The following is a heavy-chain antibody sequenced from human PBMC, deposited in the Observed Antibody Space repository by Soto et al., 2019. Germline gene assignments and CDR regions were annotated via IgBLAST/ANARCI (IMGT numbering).Heavy chain of an antibody. J-gene: IGHJ4*02. CDR3: ARDFVSTIGDFDY. D-gene: IGHD5-12*01. CDR2: INPNSGAT. V-gene: IGHV1-2*02. Sequence: GASVKVSCKASGYTFTGYYTHWVRQAPGQGLEWVGWINPNSGATNYAQKFQGRVTMTRGTSITTAYMELSRLTSDDTAVYYCARDFVSTIGDFDYWGQGTLVTVSS. CDR1: GYTFTGYY.